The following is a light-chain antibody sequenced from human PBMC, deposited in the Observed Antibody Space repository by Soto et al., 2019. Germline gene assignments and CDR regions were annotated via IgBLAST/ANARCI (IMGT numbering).Light chain of an antibody. CDR1: QNINNW. CDR3: QHTRT. J-gene: IGKJ1*01. CDR2: DAS. V-gene: IGKV1-5*01. Sequence: GDRVTLTCRASQNINNWVAWYQQKPGKAPKFLIYDASTLQRGVPSRFSGSGFGTEFSLTISSLQPDDFGSYYCQHTRTFGQGTKVEIK.